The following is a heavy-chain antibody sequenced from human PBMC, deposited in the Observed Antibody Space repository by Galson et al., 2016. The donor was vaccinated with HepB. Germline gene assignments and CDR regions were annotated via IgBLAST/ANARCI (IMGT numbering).Heavy chain of an antibody. CDR1: GFTFTSHW. CDR3: ATENPGNAVAALDY. V-gene: IGHV3-74*03. CDR2: INSDGSST. D-gene: IGHD6-19*01. J-gene: IGHJ4*02. Sequence: SLRLSCAASGFTFTSHWMHWVRQAPGKGLVWVSRINSDGSSTKYADSVKGRFTISRDNAKNTLYLQMNSLRAEDTAGYYCATENPGNAVAALDYWGQGTLVTVSS.